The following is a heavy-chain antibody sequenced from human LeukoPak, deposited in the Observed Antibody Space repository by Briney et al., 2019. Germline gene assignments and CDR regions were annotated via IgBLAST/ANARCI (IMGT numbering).Heavy chain of an antibody. V-gene: IGHV3-23*01. Sequence: GGSLRLSCAASGFTFSSYAMSWVRQAPGKGLEWVSTIGGSGGSTYYADSVKGRFTISRDNSKNTLYLQMSSLRVDDTAVYFCAKGRGFSAYARGQGTLVTVSS. CDR3: AKGRGFSAYA. CDR1: GFTFSSYA. J-gene: IGHJ4*02. CDR2: IGGSGGST. D-gene: IGHD5-12*01.